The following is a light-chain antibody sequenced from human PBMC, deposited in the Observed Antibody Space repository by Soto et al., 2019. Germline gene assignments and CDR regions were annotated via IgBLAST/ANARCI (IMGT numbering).Light chain of an antibody. V-gene: IGKV3-20*01. Sequence: IVLTHSPDTLSLSPCERATLSCRAGQSVPRSYLAWYQQKPGQAPRLLIYGTSSRATGIPDRFSGSGSGTDFTLTISRLEPEDFAMFYCQQYGSSITFGQGTRLEIK. CDR1: QSVPRSY. CDR3: QQYGSSIT. CDR2: GTS. J-gene: IGKJ5*01.